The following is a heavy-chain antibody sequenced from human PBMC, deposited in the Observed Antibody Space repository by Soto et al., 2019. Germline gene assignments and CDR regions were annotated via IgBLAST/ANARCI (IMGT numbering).Heavy chain of an antibody. J-gene: IGHJ4*02. V-gene: IGHV3-23*01. Sequence: GGSLRLSCAASGFTFSSCAMSWVRQAPGKGLEWVSAISGSGGSTYYADSVKGRFTISRDNSKNTLYLQMNSLRAEDKAVYYCAKDGYEYDSSGYPYYFDYWCQGILVTVS. CDR3: AKDGYEYDSSGYPYYFDY. D-gene: IGHD3-22*01. CDR2: ISGSGGST. CDR1: GFTFSSCA.